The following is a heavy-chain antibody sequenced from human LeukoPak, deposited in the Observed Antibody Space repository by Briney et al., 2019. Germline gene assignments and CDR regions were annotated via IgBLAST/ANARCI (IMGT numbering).Heavy chain of an antibody. CDR1: GYSISSGYY. CDR3: ARRNDVTFDI. D-gene: IGHD1-1*01. V-gene: IGHV4-38-2*02. J-gene: IGHJ3*02. CDR2: IYHSGST. Sequence: SETLSLTCTVSGYSISSGYYWGWIRPPPGKGLEWIGSIYHSGSTYYNPSLKSRVTISVDTSKNQFSLKLSSVTAADTAVYYCARRNDVTFDIWGQGTMVTVSS.